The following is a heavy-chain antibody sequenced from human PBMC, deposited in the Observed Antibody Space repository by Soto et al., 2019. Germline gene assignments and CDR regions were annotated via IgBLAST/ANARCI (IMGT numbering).Heavy chain of an antibody. D-gene: IGHD6-13*01. Sequence: GSLRLSCAASGFTFSSYAMSWVRQAPVKGLEWVSAISGSGGSTYYADSVKRLFTISRDNSKNTLYLQMNSLRAEDTAVYYCAKDRDIPAAGLLDYWGEGTLVTVSS. V-gene: IGHV3-23*01. CDR1: GFTFSSYA. CDR3: AKDRDIPAAGLLDY. J-gene: IGHJ4*02. CDR2: ISGSGGST.